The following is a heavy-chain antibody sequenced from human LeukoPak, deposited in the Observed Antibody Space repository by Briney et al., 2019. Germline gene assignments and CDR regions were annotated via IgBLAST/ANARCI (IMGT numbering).Heavy chain of an antibody. V-gene: IGHV3-21*01. Sequence: GGSLRLSCAASGLSISRYSMNWVRQAPGKGLEWVSFISTSSSYIHNADSVKGRFTISRDNAENSLYLQMNSLRAEDTAVYYCARAAIAAARIYYYMDVWGKGTTVTVSS. CDR1: GLSISRYS. D-gene: IGHD6-13*01. CDR3: ARAAIAAARIYYYMDV. CDR2: ISTSSSYI. J-gene: IGHJ6*03.